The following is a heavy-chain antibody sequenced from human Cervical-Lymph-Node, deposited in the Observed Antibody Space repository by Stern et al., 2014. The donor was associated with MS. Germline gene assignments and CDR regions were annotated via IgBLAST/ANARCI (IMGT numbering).Heavy chain of an antibody. J-gene: IGHJ6*02. CDR2: IIPIFGTP. D-gene: IGHD3-16*01. CDR3: ARDPNAVWYGMDV. Sequence: QVQLVESGAELKKPGSSVKVSCEASGGSFNTYAISWVRQAPGQGLEWMGGIIPIFGTPHYAQKFQGRVTFTADTSTNIAYMELSSLRSEDTAMYYCARDPNAVWYGMDVWGQGTAVTVSS. CDR1: GGSFNTYA. V-gene: IGHV1-69*06.